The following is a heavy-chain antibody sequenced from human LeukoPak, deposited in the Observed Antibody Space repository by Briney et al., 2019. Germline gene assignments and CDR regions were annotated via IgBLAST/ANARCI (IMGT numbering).Heavy chain of an antibody. D-gene: IGHD3-22*01. CDR1: GYAFTSYA. V-gene: IGHV1-2*02. J-gene: IGHJ3*02. Sequence: GASVQVSCKASGYAFTSYAMNWVRQAPGQGLEWMGWIHPNTGGTNYAQKFQGRVTMTRDTSISTAYMEPSRLRSDDTAVYYCAREWVLGYYYDTRGAFDIWGQGTMVTVSS. CDR2: IHPNTGGT. CDR3: AREWVLGYYYDTRGAFDI.